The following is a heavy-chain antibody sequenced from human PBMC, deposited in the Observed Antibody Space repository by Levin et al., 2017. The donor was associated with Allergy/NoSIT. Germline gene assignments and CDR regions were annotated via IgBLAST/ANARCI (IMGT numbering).Heavy chain of an antibody. CDR2: IYPDDSDT. V-gene: IGHV5-51*01. CDR1: GYSFTSYW. CDR3: ARVMGQLVRGNYFDY. D-gene: IGHD3-10*01. J-gene: IGHJ4*02. Sequence: GKSLKISCKGSGYSFTSYWIGWVRQMPGKGLEWMGIIYPDDSDTRYSPSFQGQVTISADKSISTAYLQWSSLKASDTAMFYCARVMGQLVRGNYFDYWGQGTLVTVSS.